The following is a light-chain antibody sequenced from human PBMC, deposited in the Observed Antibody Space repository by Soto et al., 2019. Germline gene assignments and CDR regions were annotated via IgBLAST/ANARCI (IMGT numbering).Light chain of an antibody. CDR3: SSYTSSSTLYV. CDR1: SSDVGGYNY. V-gene: IGLV2-8*01. J-gene: IGLJ1*01. CDR2: EVN. Sequence: QSALTQPPSASGSPGQSVTISCTGTSSDVGGYNYVSWYQHHPGKAPKLMIYEVNKRPSGVSDRFSGSKSGNTASLTVSGLQAEDEADYYCSSYTSSSTLYVFGTGTKLTVL.